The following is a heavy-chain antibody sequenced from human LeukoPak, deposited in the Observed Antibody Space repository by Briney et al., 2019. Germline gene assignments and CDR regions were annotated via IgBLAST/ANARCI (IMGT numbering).Heavy chain of an antibody. J-gene: IGHJ6*02. CDR3: AKDLGSAITSALALDV. Sequence: GGSLRLSCAASGFTASSNYMSWVRQAPGKGLEWASVIYSGGTTNYADSVKGRFTISRDNRKNLLHLQMNSLRPDDSAVYYCAKDLGSAITSALALDVWGQGTTVTVSS. CDR2: IYSGGTT. CDR1: GFTASSNY. V-gene: IGHV3-53*01. D-gene: IGHD2-15*01.